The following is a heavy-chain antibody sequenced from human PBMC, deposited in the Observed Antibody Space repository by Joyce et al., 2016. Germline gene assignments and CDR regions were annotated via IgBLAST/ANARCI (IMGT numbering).Heavy chain of an antibody. D-gene: IGHD3-16*01. CDR3: AGTGGTSGQILADYYYYMDV. V-gene: IGHV1-69*06. CDR1: GGTFTRFG. CDR2: IIPLFATA. J-gene: IGHJ6*03. Sequence: QVQLVQSGAEVKKPGSSVKVSCKASGGTFTRFGVSGVGQAPGQGLEWMGGIIPLFATANYAQKFQGRVTITADKCTNTSYMELSSLRSEDTAVYYCAGTGGTSGQILADYYYYMDVWGEGTTVTVSS.